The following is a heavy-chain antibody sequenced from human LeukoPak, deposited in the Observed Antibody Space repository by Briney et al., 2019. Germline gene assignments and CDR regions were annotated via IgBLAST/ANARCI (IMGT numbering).Heavy chain of an antibody. J-gene: IGHJ5*02. CDR2: INAGNGNT. CDR1: GYTFTSYA. V-gene: IGHV1-3*01. CDR3: ARDGCDERSAYCGGDTNWFDP. D-gene: IGHD2-21*01. Sequence: ASVKVSCKASGYTFTSYAMHWVRQAPGQRLEWMGWINAGNGNTKYSQKFQGRVTITRDTSASTAYMEPSSLRSEDTAVYYCARDGCDERSAYCGGDTNWFDPWGQGTLVTVSS.